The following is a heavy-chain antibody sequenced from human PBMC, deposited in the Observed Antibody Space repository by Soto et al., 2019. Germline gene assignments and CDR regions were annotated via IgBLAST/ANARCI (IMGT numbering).Heavy chain of an antibody. CDR3: ARLHSHGTYGMDV. CDR1: GGSFTYT. J-gene: IGHJ6*02. V-gene: IGHV1-69*13. CDR2: IISIFGTT. D-gene: IGHD5-18*01. Sequence: GASVKVSCKASGGSFTYTLSWVRQAPGQGLEWMGGIISIFGTTNYAQKFQGRVTITADESTKTAYMELSTLRSEDTAVYYCARLHSHGTYGMDVWGQGTTVTVSS.